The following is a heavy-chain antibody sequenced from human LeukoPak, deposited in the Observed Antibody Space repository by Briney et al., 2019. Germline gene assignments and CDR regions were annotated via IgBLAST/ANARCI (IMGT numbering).Heavy chain of an antibody. D-gene: IGHD3-10*01. Sequence: SRTLSLTCDISGDSVSTNTGAWNWIRQSPSRGLEWLGRTYYRSKWYYDYTVSVSSRITISPDTSKNQLSLQVNSVTPDDTAVYYCARDPNFAGWFGFDYWGQGILVTVSS. CDR2: TYYRSKWYY. CDR3: ARDPNFAGWFGFDY. V-gene: IGHV6-1*01. J-gene: IGHJ4*02. CDR1: GDSVSTNTGA.